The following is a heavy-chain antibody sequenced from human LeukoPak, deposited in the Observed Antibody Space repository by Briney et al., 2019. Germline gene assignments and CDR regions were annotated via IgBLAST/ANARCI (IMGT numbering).Heavy chain of an antibody. V-gene: IGHV3-74*01. CDR1: GFSFSGHW. J-gene: IGHJ4*02. CDR3: ARGPNSNWSGLDF. D-gene: IGHD6-6*01. CDR2: ISPTGSTT. Sequence: GGSLRLSCTASGFSFSGHWMHWARQLPGKGLVWVSRISPTGSTTSYADSVKGRFTVSRDNAKNTLYLQVNNLRAEDTAVYYCARGPNSNWSGLDFWGQGTLLTASS.